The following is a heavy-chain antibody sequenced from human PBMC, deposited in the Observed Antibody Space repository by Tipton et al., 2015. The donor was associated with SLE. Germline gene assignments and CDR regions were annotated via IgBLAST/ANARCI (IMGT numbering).Heavy chain of an antibody. CDR2: IYTSGST. J-gene: IGHJ6*03. V-gene: IGHV4-61*02. D-gene: IGHD6-19*01. Sequence: TLSLTCTVSGGSISSGSYYWSWIRQPAGKGLEWIGRIYTSGSTNYNPSLKSRLTISVDTSKNQFSRKLSSVTAADTAVYYCARGGRLVEGPMDVWGKGTTVTVSS. CDR3: ARGGRLVEGPMDV. CDR1: GGSISSGSYY.